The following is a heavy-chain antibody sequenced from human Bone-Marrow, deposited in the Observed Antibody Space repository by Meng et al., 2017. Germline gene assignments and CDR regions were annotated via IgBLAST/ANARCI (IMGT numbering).Heavy chain of an antibody. Sequence: GESLKISCAASGFTFSSYAMSWVRQAPGKGLEWVSAISGSGGSTYYADSVKGRFTISRDNSKNTLYRQMNSLRAEDTAVYYCAKDDTGYSSSRYGYYYYGMDVWGQGTTVTVSS. J-gene: IGHJ6*02. CDR2: ISGSGGST. CDR3: AKDDTGYSSSRYGYYYYGMDV. D-gene: IGHD6-13*01. CDR1: GFTFSSYA. V-gene: IGHV3-23*01.